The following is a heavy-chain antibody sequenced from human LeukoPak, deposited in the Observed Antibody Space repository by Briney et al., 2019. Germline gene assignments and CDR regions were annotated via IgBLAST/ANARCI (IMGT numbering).Heavy chain of an antibody. D-gene: IGHD2-2*01. V-gene: IGHV4-30-2*01. Sequence: SETLSLTCTVSGGSISSGGYYWSWIRQPPGKGLEWIGYIYHSGSTYYNPSLKSRVTISVDRSKNQFSLKLSSVTAADTAVYYCAKYQLLSPFDYWGQGTLVTVSS. CDR3: AKYQLLSPFDY. CDR2: IYHSGST. CDR1: GGSISSGGYY. J-gene: IGHJ4*02.